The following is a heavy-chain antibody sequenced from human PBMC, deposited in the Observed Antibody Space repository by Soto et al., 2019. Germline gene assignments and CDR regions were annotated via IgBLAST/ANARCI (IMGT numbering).Heavy chain of an antibody. Sequence: GASVKVSRKASGGTFSSYAISWVRQAPGQGLEWMGGIIPIFGTANYAQKFQGRVTITADESTSTAYMELSSLRSEDTAVYYCARGFNWNRHGSDFDYYYYYGMDVWGQGTTVTVSS. CDR2: IIPIFGTA. V-gene: IGHV1-69*13. D-gene: IGHD1-1*01. CDR1: GGTFSSYA. CDR3: ARGFNWNRHGSDFDYYYYYGMDV. J-gene: IGHJ6*02.